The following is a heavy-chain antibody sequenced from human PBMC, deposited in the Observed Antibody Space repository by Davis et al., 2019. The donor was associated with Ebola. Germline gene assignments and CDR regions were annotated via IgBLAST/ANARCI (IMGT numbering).Heavy chain of an antibody. D-gene: IGHD3-22*01. J-gene: IGHJ6*04. Sequence: GESLKISCAASGFTFSSYAMHWVRQAPGQGLEWVAVISYDGSNKYYADSVRGRFTISRDNSKNTVFLQMNSLRADDTAVYYCARKDYYDSSGYPLVYYYYGMDVWGKGTTVTVSS. CDR1: GFTFSSYA. CDR2: ISYDGSNK. V-gene: IGHV3-30*04. CDR3: ARKDYYDSSGYPLVYYYYGMDV.